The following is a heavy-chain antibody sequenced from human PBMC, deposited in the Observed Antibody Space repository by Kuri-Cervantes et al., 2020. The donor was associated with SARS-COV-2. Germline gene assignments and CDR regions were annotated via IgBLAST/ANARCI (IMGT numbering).Heavy chain of an antibody. D-gene: IGHD3-3*01. Sequence: GESLKISCAASGFTFSSYSMNWVRQAPGKGLEWVSSISSSSSYIYYADSVKGRFTISRDNAKNSLYLQMNSLRAEDTAVYYCARDSDFWCGYYTGIVAFDIWGQGTMVTVSS. CDR2: ISSSSSYI. J-gene: IGHJ3*02. V-gene: IGHV3-21*01. CDR3: ARDSDFWCGYYTGIVAFDI. CDR1: GFTFSSYS.